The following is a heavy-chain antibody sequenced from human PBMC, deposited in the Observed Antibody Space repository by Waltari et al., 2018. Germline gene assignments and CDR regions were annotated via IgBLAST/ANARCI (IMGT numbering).Heavy chain of an antibody. V-gene: IGHV3-74*01. CDR2: VNSDCSNT. Sequence: EVELVESGGGLVQPGGSLRLSCEVSGVSLSDRWMHWVRQTPEKGLGWVARVNSDCSNTAYADSVRGRFIISRDTARNTLFLQMSSVRVDDTALYYCVAATPSSDKWGQGTLVTVSS. J-gene: IGHJ4*02. D-gene: IGHD6-19*01. CDR3: VAATPSSDK. CDR1: GVSLSDRW.